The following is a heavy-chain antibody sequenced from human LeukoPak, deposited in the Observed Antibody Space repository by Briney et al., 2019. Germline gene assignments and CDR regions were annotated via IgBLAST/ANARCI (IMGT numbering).Heavy chain of an antibody. J-gene: IGHJ6*02. V-gene: IGHV3-72*01. Sequence: PGVSLRLSCAASGFTFCDRFMDWVRQAPGKGLEWVGRSRNKANSYTTEYAASVKGRFTISRDESTNSLYLQMNSLKTEDTAVYYCARDGTAHYGMDVWGQGTTVTVSS. D-gene: IGHD1-1*01. CDR1: GFTFCDRF. CDR2: SRNKANSYTT. CDR3: ARDGTAHYGMDV.